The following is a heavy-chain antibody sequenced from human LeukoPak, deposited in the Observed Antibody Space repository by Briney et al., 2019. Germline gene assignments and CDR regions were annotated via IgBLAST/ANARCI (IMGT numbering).Heavy chain of an antibody. CDR3: AKRHDSSGCYDH. Sequence: GRSLRLSCAASGFTFSDSWMHWVRQVPGKGLVWVARLNGAGSRTDYADSVKGRFTISRDNAKNTLYLQMNNLRDEDTALYFCAKRHDSSGCYDHWGQGTLVTVSS. J-gene: IGHJ5*02. V-gene: IGHV3-74*01. CDR1: GFTFSDSW. D-gene: IGHD3-22*01. CDR2: LNGAGSRT.